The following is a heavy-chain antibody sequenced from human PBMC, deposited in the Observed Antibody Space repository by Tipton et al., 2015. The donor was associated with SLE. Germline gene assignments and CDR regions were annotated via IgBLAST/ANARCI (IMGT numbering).Heavy chain of an antibody. D-gene: IGHD5-18*01. CDR2: IYTNENT. J-gene: IGHJ5*02. CDR1: GGPISSYY. CDR3: ARLHGYSYGLNWFDP. V-gene: IGHV4-4*07. Sequence: TLSLTCTVSGGPISSYYWSWIRQPAGGGLEWIGRIYTNENTNYNPSLKSRVTMSVDTSKNHFSLRLTSVIAADTAVYYCARLHGYSYGLNWFDPWGQGTLISVSS.